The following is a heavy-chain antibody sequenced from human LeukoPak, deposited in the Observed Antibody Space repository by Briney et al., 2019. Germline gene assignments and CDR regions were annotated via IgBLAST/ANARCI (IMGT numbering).Heavy chain of an antibody. J-gene: IGHJ5*02. V-gene: IGHV3-23*01. CDR1: GFTFSSYD. CDR3: TKDRHSSGWPNWFDP. CDR2: ISGDAVRK. D-gene: IGHD6-19*01. Sequence: PGGSLRLSCRVSGFTFSSYDMSWVRQAPGKGLEWVSRISGDAVRKYYAESVRGRFTISRHNSKYTLYLQMNSLRAEDTALYFCTKDRHSSGWPNWFDPWGQGSLVIVSS.